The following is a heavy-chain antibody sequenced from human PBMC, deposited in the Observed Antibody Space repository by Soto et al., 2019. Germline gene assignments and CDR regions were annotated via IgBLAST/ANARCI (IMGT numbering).Heavy chain of an antibody. CDR1: GFSFRTYG. V-gene: IGHV3-30*18. CDR2: ISYDGSNK. CDR3: EKDEGSWYLDY. J-gene: IGHJ4*02. D-gene: IGHD6-13*01. Sequence: GGSLRLSCAASGFSFRTYGMHWVRQVPGKGLEWVADISYDGSNKYYADSVKGRFTISRDNSKNTLYLQMNSLRVEDTAVYYCEKDEGSWYLDYWGQGTQVTVSS.